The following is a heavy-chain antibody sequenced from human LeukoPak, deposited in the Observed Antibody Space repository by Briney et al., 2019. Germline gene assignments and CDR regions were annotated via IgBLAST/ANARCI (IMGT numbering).Heavy chain of an antibody. CDR3: ARDIRVCSGGSCYLRGYYFDY. CDR1: GYTFTSYY. Sequence: ASVKVSCKASGYTFTSYYMHWVRQAPGQGLEWMGIINPSGGSTSYAQKFQGRVTMTRDMSTSTVYMELSSLRSGDTAVYYCARDIRVCSGGSCYLRGYYFDYWGQGTLVTVSS. J-gene: IGHJ4*02. CDR2: INPSGGST. D-gene: IGHD2-15*01. V-gene: IGHV1-46*01.